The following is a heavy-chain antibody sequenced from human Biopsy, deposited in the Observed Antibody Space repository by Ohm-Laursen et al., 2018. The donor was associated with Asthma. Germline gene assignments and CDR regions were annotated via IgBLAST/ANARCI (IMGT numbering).Heavy chain of an antibody. Sequence: SSVKVSCKAHGDILSSFGIKWVRKAPGQGLEWMGGVIPIYGTTHNAQKFQGRVTITADESTSTAYMELSSLRSEDTAVYYCARAGALIVGATMGYWGQGTLVTVSS. CDR3: ARAGALIVGATMGY. CDR1: GDILSSFG. CDR2: VIPIYGTT. J-gene: IGHJ4*02. V-gene: IGHV1-69*01. D-gene: IGHD1-26*01.